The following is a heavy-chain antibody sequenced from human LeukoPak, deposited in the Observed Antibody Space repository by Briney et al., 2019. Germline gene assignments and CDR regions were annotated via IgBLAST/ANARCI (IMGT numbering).Heavy chain of an antibody. J-gene: IGHJ6*03. CDR2: IYYSGST. CDR3: ARLNSSSWYVYYYMDV. D-gene: IGHD6-13*01. CDR1: GGSISSSSYY. V-gene: IGHV4-39*07. Sequence: SETLSLTCTVSGGSISSSSYYWGWIRQPPGKGLEWIGSIYYSGSTYYNPSLKSRVTISVDTSKNQFSLKLSSVTAADTAVYYCARLNSSSWYVYYYMDVWGKGTTVTVSS.